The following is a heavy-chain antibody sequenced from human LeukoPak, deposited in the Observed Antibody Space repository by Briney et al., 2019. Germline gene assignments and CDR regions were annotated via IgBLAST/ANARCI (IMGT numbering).Heavy chain of an antibody. Sequence: SETLSLTCAVYGGSFSGYYWSWIRQPPGKGLEWIGEINHSGSTKYNPSLKSRVTISVDTSKNQFSLKLRYVTAADTAVYYCARDPEYGDYLNWFDPWGQGTLVTVSS. D-gene: IGHD4-17*01. CDR2: INHSGST. CDR3: ARDPEYGDYLNWFDP. CDR1: GGSFSGYY. V-gene: IGHV4-34*01. J-gene: IGHJ5*02.